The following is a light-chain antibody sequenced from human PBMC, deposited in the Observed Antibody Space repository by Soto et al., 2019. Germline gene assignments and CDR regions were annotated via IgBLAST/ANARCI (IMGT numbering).Light chain of an antibody. CDR3: TSPTPGSLYV. Sequence: QSALTQPASVSGSPGQSISISCTGTSSDVVTYNLVSWYQQHPGKAPTVLIYEGTKRPSGVSNRFSGSKSGNTASLTISGLQAEDEADYFCTSPTPGSLYVFGSGTKLTVL. J-gene: IGLJ1*01. CDR1: SSDVVTYNL. CDR2: EGT. V-gene: IGLV2-14*02.